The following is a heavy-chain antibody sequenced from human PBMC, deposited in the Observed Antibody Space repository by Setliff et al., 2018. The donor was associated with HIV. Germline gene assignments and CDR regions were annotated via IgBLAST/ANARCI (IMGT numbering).Heavy chain of an antibody. D-gene: IGHD6-6*01. CDR2: ITNSARST. CDR3: TRELNGHTSSHYYFGLDV. CDR1: GFTFSSYA. J-gene: IGHJ6*02. V-gene: IGHV3-23*01. Sequence: SLRLSCVASGFTFSSYAMSWVRQAPGKGLEWVLTITNSARSTHSADSVKGRFTISRDDSRKTLYLQMNSLRVEDTAVYYCTRELNGHTSSHYYFGLDVWGQGTTVTVSS.